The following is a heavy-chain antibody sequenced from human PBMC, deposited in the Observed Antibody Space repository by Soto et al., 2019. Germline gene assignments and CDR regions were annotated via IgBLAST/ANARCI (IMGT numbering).Heavy chain of an antibody. CDR3: AREPYDFWSGHYYYMDV. CDR1: GFTFSSYG. D-gene: IGHD3-3*01. V-gene: IGHV3-33*01. J-gene: IGHJ6*03. CDR2: IWYDGSNK. Sequence: GGSLRLSCAASGFTFSSYGMHWVRQAPGKGLEWVAVIWYDGSNKYYADSVKGRFTISRDNSKNTLYLQMNSLRAEDMAVYYCAREPYDFWSGHYYYMDVWGKGTTVTVSS.